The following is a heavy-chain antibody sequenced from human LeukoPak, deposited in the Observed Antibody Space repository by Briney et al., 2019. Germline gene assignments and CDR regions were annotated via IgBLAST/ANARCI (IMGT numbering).Heavy chain of an antibody. CDR3: AREVQLNWFDP. Sequence: GGSLRLSCAASGFTFSSYRMHWVRQAPGKGLVWVSRINSDGSSTSYADSVKGRFTISRDNAKNTLYLQMNSLRAEDTAVYYCAREVQLNWFDPWGQGTLVTVSS. CDR2: INSDGSST. J-gene: IGHJ5*02. V-gene: IGHV3-74*01. CDR1: GFTFSSYR.